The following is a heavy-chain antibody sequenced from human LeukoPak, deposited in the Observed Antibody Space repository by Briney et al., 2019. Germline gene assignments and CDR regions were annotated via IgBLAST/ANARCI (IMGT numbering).Heavy chain of an antibody. CDR3: ARSDSYSFDY. CDR1: GYTFTIYW. J-gene: IGHJ4*02. Sequence: GESLKISCKTSGYTFTIYWIGWVRQMPGKGLEWVGIIYPGDSHTRYSPSFQGRVTISADKSISTSYLQWSSLKASDTAIFYCARSDSYSFDYWGQGTLVTVSS. CDR2: IYPGDSHT. V-gene: IGHV5-51*01.